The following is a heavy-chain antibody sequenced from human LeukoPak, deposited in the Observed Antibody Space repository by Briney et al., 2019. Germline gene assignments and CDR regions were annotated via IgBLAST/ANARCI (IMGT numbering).Heavy chain of an antibody. CDR3: AKDSAFYYIDV. Sequence: GGSLRLSCAASGFTFSRYAMHWVRQAPGKGLEWVALISYDGNNKYYADSVKGRFTISRDNSKNTLYLQMNSLKGDDTAVYYCAKDSAFYYIDVWGKGTTVIISS. D-gene: IGHD3-10*01. J-gene: IGHJ6*03. CDR2: ISYDGNNK. V-gene: IGHV3-30*04. CDR1: GFTFSRYA.